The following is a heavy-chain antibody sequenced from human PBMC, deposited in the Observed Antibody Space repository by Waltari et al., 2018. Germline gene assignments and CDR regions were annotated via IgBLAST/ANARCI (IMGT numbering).Heavy chain of an antibody. CDR2: VSDDGDAK. Sequence: QVQLVESGGGVVQPGRSLTLSCEVSGLTSGTYGMHWVRQAPGKGLGGVSFVSDDGDAKSYADSVKGRFTISRDKSKNRVSLHINTLSAEDTAVYYCATAPQFIRHFDNWGQGTLVTVSS. V-gene: IGHV3-30*03. J-gene: IGHJ4*02. CDR3: ATAPQFIRHFDN. CDR1: GLTSGTYG.